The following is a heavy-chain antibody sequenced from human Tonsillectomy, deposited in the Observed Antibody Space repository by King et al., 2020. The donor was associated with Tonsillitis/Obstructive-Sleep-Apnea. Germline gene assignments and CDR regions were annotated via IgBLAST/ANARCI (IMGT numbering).Heavy chain of an antibody. CDR1: GGSISSRGYY. CDR3: ARQKTYYDFWSGYYTGIFDY. D-gene: IGHD3-3*01. Sequence: QLHESGPGLVKPSETLSLTCTVSGGSISSRGYYWGWVRQPPGKGLEWIGSIYYSGSSYYNPALNSRVTLSVDPSKNQFSLKLSSVTAADTAVYYCARQKTYYDFWSGYYTGIFDYWGQETLVTVSS. J-gene: IGHJ4*02. CDR2: IYYSGSS. V-gene: IGHV4-39*01.